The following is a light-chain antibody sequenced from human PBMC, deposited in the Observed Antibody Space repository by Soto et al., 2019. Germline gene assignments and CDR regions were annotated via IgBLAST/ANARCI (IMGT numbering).Light chain of an antibody. V-gene: IGKV4-1*01. J-gene: IGKJ4*01. Sequence: DIVMTQSPDSLAVSLGERATINCKSSQSVLYSSNNKNYLAWYQQKPGQPPKLLIYWASTRESVVPDRFSGSGSGTDFTLTISSLQAEDVAGYYCQQYYSTPLTFGGGTKVEIK. CDR3: QQYYSTPLT. CDR1: QSVLYSSNNKNY. CDR2: WAS.